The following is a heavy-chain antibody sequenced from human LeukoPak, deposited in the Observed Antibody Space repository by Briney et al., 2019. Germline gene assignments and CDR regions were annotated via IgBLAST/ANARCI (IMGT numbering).Heavy chain of an antibody. J-gene: IGHJ4*02. CDR2: IKQDVSEK. Sequence: PGGSLRLSCAASGFTFSNYCMSWVRQAPGKGLDWVANIKQDVSEKYYVDSVKGRFTISRDNAKNSLYLQMSSLRGEDTAVYYCARLRLTGLYYFDYWGQGTLVTVSS. CDR1: GFTFSNYC. V-gene: IGHV3-7*04. D-gene: IGHD7-27*01. CDR3: ARLRLTGLYYFDY.